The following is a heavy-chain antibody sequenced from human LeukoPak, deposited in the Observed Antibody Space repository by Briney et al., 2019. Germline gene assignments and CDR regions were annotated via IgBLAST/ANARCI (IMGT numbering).Heavy chain of an antibody. V-gene: IGHV3-23*01. J-gene: IGHJ5*02. CDR1: GFTFSSYA. D-gene: IGHD3-3*01. Sequence: GGSLRLSCAASGFTFSSYAMSWVRQAPGKGLEWVSAISGSGGSTYYADSVKGRFTISRDNSKNTLYLQMNSLRAEDTAVYYCAKDAKLRFLGWVRLFDPWGQGTLVTVSS. CDR2: ISGSGGST. CDR3: AKDAKLRFLGWVRLFDP.